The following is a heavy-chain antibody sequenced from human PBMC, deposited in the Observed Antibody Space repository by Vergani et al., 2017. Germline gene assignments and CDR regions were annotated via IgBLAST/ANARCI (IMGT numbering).Heavy chain of an antibody. CDR2: IYPGDSDT. J-gene: IGHJ4*02. D-gene: IGHD6-13*01. CDR1: GYSFTSYW. CDR3: ARQMIRGGSSWPPFDY. Sequence: EVQLVQSGAEVKKPGESLKISCKGSGYSFTSYWIGWVRQMPGKGLEWMGIIYPGDSDTRYSPSFQGQVTISADKSISTAYLQWSSLKASDTAMYYCARQMIRGGSSWPPFDYWGQGTLVTVSS. V-gene: IGHV5-51*01.